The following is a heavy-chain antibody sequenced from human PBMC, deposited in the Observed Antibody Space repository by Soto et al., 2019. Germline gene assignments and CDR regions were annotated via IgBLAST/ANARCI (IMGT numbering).Heavy chain of an antibody. D-gene: IGHD5-18*01. J-gene: IGHJ4*02. CDR2: INPNGGST. Sequence: EASVKVSCKASGYTFTHYYIHWVRQAPGQGLEWMGIINPNGGSTTYAQKFRAGFTMTRDTSTSTVYMELSSLRSEDSAVYYCATSVNSAMAFDYWGQGTLVTVS. CDR3: ATSVNSAMAFDY. CDR1: GYTFTHYY. V-gene: IGHV1-46*01.